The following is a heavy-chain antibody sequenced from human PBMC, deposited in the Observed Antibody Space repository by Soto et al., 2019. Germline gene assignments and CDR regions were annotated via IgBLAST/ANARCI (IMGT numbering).Heavy chain of an antibody. CDR2: IYGGGTT. CDR1: GFAVSSKY. Sequence: SLRLSCAASGFAVSSKYMTWVRQAPGKGLEWVSVIYGGGTTYYADSVKGRFTISRDTSKNTLYLQMNSLRVEDTAVYYCVQTTGWPGFDFWGQGTLVTVSS. D-gene: IGHD6-19*01. J-gene: IGHJ4*02. V-gene: IGHV3-53*01. CDR3: VQTTGWPGFDF.